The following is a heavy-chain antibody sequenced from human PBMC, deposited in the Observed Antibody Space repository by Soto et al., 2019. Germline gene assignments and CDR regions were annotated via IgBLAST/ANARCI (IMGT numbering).Heavy chain of an antibody. V-gene: IGHV1-69*12. J-gene: IGHJ3*02. D-gene: IGHD4-17*01. CDR3: ATSPEIYGDYVEAAFDI. Sequence: QVQLVQSGAEVNKPGSTVKVSCKASGGTFSSYAISWVRQAPGQGLEWMGGIIPIFGTANYAQKFQGRVTITADESTSTAYMELSSLRSEDTAVYYCATSPEIYGDYVEAAFDIWGQGTMVTVSS. CDR1: GGTFSSYA. CDR2: IIPIFGTA.